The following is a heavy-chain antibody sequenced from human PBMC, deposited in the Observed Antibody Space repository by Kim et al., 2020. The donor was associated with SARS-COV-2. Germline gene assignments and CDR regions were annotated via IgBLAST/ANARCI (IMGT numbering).Heavy chain of an antibody. V-gene: IGHV3-23*01. CDR3: AKVPLYPYWYFDL. D-gene: IGHD2-8*01. Sequence: YADPVEGRFTISRDNSKYSLYLQMNSLRAEDTAVYYCAKVPLYPYWYFDLWGRGTLVTVSS. J-gene: IGHJ2*01.